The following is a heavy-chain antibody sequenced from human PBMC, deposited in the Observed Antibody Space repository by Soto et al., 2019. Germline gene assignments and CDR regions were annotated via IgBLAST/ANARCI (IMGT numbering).Heavy chain of an antibody. CDR3: ARDVDYGDYGAFGAFDI. CDR1: GGTFSSYT. Sequence: QGQLVQSGAEVKKPGSSVKGACKASGGTFSSYTISWVRQAPGRGREWMGRIIPILGIANYAQKFQGRVTITADKSTSTAYMELSSLRSEDTAVYYCARDVDYGDYGAFGAFDIWGQGTMVTVSS. V-gene: IGHV1-69*08. D-gene: IGHD4-17*01. CDR2: IIPILGIA. J-gene: IGHJ3*02.